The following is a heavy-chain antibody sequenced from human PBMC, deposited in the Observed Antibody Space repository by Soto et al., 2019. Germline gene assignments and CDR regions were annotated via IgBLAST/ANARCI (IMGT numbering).Heavy chain of an antibody. CDR3: SKDLQQLTGYFDY. V-gene: IGHV3-23*01. Sequence: GGSLRLSCAASEFTFNNYAMSWVHQAPGKGLEWVSSISDNGGTTYYADSVKGRFTISRDNSKNTLYLQMNSLRAEDTAVYYFSKDLQQLTGYFDYWCQGTKVTVSS. D-gene: IGHD6-13*01. CDR1: EFTFNNYA. CDR2: ISDNGGTT. J-gene: IGHJ4*02.